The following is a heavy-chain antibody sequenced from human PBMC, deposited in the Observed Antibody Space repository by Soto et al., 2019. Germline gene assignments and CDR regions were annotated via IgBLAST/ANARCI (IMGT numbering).Heavy chain of an antibody. Sequence: TLSLTCAISGDSVSSITSVWNWIRQSPSRGLEWLGRTYYRTQWYSDYALSVTGRAAINPDTSKNQFSLRLNSVTPEDTAVYYCVRNTGHNLLDIWGQGTMVTVSS. CDR3: VRNTGHNLLDI. CDR1: GDSVSSITSV. J-gene: IGHJ3*02. V-gene: IGHV6-1*01. CDR2: TYYRTQWYS.